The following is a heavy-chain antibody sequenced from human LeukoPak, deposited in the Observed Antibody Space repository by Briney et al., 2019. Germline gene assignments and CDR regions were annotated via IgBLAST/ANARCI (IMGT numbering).Heavy chain of an antibody. CDR3: IKDMGFDLLKDAFDM. V-gene: IGHV3-9*01. CDR2: ISWDSGNK. CDR1: GFSLDDYA. Sequence: PGGSLRLSCVGSGFSLDDYAMHWVRQAPGKGLEWVSSISWDSGNKAYADSVKGRFTISRDHAKNSLYLQMNSLRPEDTAFYYCIKDMGFDLLKDAFDMWGQGTLGTVSS. J-gene: IGHJ3*02. D-gene: IGHD3-9*01.